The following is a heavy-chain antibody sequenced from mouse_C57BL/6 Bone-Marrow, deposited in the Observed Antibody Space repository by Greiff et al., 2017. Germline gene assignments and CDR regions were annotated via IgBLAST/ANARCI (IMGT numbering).Heavy chain of an antibody. D-gene: IGHD3-1*01. CDR3: ARLGSYYYAMDY. Sequence: EVKLQQSGPELVKPGASVKISCKASGYTFTDYYMNWVKQSHGKSLEWIGDINPNNGGTSYNQKFKGKATLTVDKSSSTAYIELRSLTSEDSAIYYCARLGSYYYAMDYWGQGTSVTVSS. CDR1: GYTFTDYY. CDR2: INPNNGGT. V-gene: IGHV1-26*01. J-gene: IGHJ4*01.